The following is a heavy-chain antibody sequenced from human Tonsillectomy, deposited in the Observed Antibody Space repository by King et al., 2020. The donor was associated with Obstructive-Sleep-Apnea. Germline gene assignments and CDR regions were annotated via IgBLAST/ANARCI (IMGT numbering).Heavy chain of an antibody. CDR1: GFAFSSYA. D-gene: IGHD2-21*02. V-gene: IGHV3-30*04. CDR2: ISYDGKNK. Sequence: QVQLVESGGGVVQPGRSLRLSCAASGFAFSSYAMHWVRQAPGKGLEWVAVISYDGKNKYYADSVKGRFTISRDNSETTVTLQMNSLRVGYTAMYYCVSTVTAPDYWGQGTLVTVSS. J-gene: IGHJ4*02. CDR3: VSTVTAPDY.